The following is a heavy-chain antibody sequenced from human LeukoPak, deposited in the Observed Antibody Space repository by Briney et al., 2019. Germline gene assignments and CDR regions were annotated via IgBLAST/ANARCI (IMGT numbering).Heavy chain of an antibody. V-gene: IGHV4-59*01. J-gene: IGHJ4*02. CDR2: IYYSGST. D-gene: IGHD1-26*01. CDR3: ARSGSYHNNFDY. Sequence: PSETLSLTCTVSGGSISSYYWSWIRQPPGKGLEWIGYIYYSGSTNYSPSLKSRVTISVDTSKNQFSLKLNYVTAADTAVYYCARSGSYHNNFDYWGQGTLVTVSS. CDR1: GGSISSYY.